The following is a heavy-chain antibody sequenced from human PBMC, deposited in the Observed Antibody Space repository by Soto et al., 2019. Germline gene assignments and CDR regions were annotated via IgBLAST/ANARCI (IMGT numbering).Heavy chain of an antibody. J-gene: IGHJ4*02. Sequence: EVQLLESGGGLVQPGGSLRLSCVASGFIFRNYNMHWVRQDPGKGLEYVSGISSNGGSTFYADSVKGRFSISRDNSKNTLHLQMGSLRPGDTAIYYCARADYGTFDNWGQGTLVAVSS. D-gene: IGHD4-17*01. CDR1: GFIFRNYN. CDR2: ISSNGGST. V-gene: IGHV3-64*07. CDR3: ARADYGTFDN.